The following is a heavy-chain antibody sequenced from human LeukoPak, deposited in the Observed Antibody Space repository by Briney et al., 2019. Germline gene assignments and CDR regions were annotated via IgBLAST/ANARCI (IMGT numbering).Heavy chain of an antibody. V-gene: IGHV3-48*03. D-gene: IGHD6-19*01. CDR2: ISSSGDTI. CDR3: AKGPWLAHPYYFDY. Sequence: PGGSLRLSCEASGFTFSSYQMNWVRQAPGKGLEWIAYISSSGDTIYYADSVKGRFTISRDNSKNTLYLQMNSLRAEDTAVYYCAKGPWLAHPYYFDYWGQGTLVTVSS. J-gene: IGHJ4*02. CDR1: GFTFSSYQ.